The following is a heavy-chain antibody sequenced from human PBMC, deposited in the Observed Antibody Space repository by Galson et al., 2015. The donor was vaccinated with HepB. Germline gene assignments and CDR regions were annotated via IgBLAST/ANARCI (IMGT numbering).Heavy chain of an antibody. CDR3: ARDGIVGAGYTFDI. CDR2: ISSSSSTI. CDR1: GFTFSSYS. J-gene: IGHJ3*02. Sequence: SLRLSCAASGFTFSSYSMNWVRQAPGKGLEWVSYISSSSSTIYYADSVKGRFTIPRDNAKNSLYLQMNSLRAEDTAVYYCARDGIVGAGYTFDIWGQGTMVTVSS. V-gene: IGHV3-48*01. D-gene: IGHD1-26*01.